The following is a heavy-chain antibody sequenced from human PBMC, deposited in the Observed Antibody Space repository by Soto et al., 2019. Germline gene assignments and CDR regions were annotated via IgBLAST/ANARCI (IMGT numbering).Heavy chain of an antibody. CDR3: AKLAYSSTDY. J-gene: IGHJ4*02. Sequence: LRLSCAASGFTFSNFAMIWVRQAPGKGLEWVSGISASGGGTHYADSVKGRFTISRDNSKNTLTLQMNSVRAEDTAVYYCAKLAYSSTDYWGQGTLVTVSS. V-gene: IGHV3-23*01. D-gene: IGHD6-13*01. CDR2: ISASGGGT. CDR1: GFTFSNFA.